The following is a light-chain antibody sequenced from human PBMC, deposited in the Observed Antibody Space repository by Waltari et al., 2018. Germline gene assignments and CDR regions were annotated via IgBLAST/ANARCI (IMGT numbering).Light chain of an antibody. Sequence: DIVLTQYPATLSLSPGERALLSCRASQSVSNYVAWYQQKPGQAPVILISDASNRASGIPARFSGRGSGTEFTLIISSLEPEDFATYYCQQRTKWPRTFGQGT. CDR1: QSVSNY. V-gene: IGKV3-11*01. J-gene: IGKJ1*01. CDR2: DAS. CDR3: QQRTKWPRT.